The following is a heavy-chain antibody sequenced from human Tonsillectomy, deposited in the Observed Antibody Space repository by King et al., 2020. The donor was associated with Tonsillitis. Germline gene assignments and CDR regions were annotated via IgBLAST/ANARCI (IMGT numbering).Heavy chain of an antibody. CDR1: GYTFTSYG. CDR2: ISAYNGNT. Sequence: VQLVESGAEVKKPGASVKVSCTASGYTFTSYGISWVRQAPGQGLEWMGWISAYNGNTNYAQKLQGRVTMTTDTSTSTAYMELRSLRSDDTAVYYCARAHYDFWSGYGDYFDYWGQGTLVTVSS. J-gene: IGHJ4*02. V-gene: IGHV1-18*04. D-gene: IGHD3-3*01. CDR3: ARAHYDFWSGYGDYFDY.